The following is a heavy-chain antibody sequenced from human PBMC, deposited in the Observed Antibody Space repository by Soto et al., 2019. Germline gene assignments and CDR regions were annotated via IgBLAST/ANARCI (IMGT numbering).Heavy chain of an antibody. CDR2: IKNVFEGGTT. CDR3: ASNWNLDY. V-gene: IGHV3-15*01. J-gene: IGHJ4*02. CDR1: GFTPSNAW. Sequence: GGSLRLSCAASGFTPSNAWVSWVRQAPGKGVERVGRIKNVFEGGTTDYAAPVKGRFTISRDDSKNMLYLQMNSLITDDTALYYCASNWNLDYWGQGTLVTVAS. D-gene: IGHD1-20*01.